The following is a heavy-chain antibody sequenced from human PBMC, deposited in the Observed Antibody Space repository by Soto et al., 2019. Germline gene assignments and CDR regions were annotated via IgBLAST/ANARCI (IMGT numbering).Heavy chain of an antibody. CDR2: LYDVDGT. J-gene: IGHJ3*02. CDR3: ASWHLQEHAYDI. Sequence: GGSLRLSCTVSGFAFNNYGINWVRQAPGKGLEWVSALYDVDGTYYADSVKGRFTTSSDSSRTIVCLQIHSLRPDDTAVYFCASWHLQEHAYDIWGQGTTVTVSS. V-gene: IGHV3-53*01. CDR1: GFAFNNYG. D-gene: IGHD1-1*01.